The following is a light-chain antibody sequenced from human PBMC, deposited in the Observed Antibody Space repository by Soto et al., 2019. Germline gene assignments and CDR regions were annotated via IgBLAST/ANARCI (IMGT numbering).Light chain of an antibody. CDR3: AAWDDSLNGYV. V-gene: IGLV1-44*01. CDR1: NSIWGSNT. J-gene: IGLJ1*01. Sequence: QSVLTQTPSVSGTPGQRVTISCSGKNSIWGSNTVSWYQQLPGKAPKRLIHSNNQRPSGVPDRFSGSKSGTSASLTITGLQSEDEADYYCAAWDDSLNGYVFGTGTKVTVL. CDR2: SNN.